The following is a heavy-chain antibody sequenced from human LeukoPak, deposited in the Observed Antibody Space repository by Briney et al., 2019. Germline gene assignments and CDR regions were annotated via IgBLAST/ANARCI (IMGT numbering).Heavy chain of an antibody. J-gene: IGHJ4*02. D-gene: IGHD3-22*01. Sequence: PGGSLRLSCAASGFTVSSNYMSWVRQAPGEGLEWVSVIYSGGSTYYADSVKGRFTISRDNSKNTLYLQMNSLRAEDTAVYYCARVDDSSGYYYVDYWGQGTLVTVSS. V-gene: IGHV3-53*01. CDR2: IYSGGST. CDR3: ARVDDSSGYYYVDY. CDR1: GFTVSSNY.